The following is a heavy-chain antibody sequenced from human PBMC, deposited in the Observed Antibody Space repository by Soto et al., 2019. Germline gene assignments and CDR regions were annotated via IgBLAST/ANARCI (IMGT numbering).Heavy chain of an antibody. J-gene: IGHJ6*02. V-gene: IGHV3-30-3*01. CDR3: AREINYDYGMDV. Sequence: QVQLVESGGGVVQPGRSLRLSCAASGFTFSSYAMHWVRQAPGKGLEWVALISFDGSNKYYADSVKGRFTISRDNSKNPLYLQMNSLRAEDTAVYYCAREINYDYGMDVWGQGTTVTVSS. CDR2: ISFDGSNK. CDR1: GFTFSSYA.